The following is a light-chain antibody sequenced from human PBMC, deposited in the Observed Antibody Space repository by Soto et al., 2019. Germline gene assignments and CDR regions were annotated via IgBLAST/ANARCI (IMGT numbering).Light chain of an antibody. CDR3: QQVNSVPFT. CDR2: SAS. V-gene: IGKV1-9*01. Sequence: DNQLTQSPSFLSASVGDRVTIACRASQGITNYLAWYQQKPGKAPELLIHSASTLEVGVPARFSGSGSGTEFTLTISSLQPEDLATYYCQQVNSVPFTFRPGTKVDIK. J-gene: IGKJ3*01. CDR1: QGITNY.